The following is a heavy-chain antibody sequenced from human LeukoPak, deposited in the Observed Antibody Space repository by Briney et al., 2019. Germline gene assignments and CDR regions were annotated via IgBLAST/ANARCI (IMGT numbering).Heavy chain of an antibody. CDR2: ISSDGSST. J-gene: IGHJ4*02. D-gene: IGHD1-26*01. Sequence: GGSLRLSCAASGFTFSSYWMHWVREAPGKGLVWVSRISSDGSSTSYADSVKGRFTISRDNAKNTLHLQMNSLRAEDTAVYYCARGGPYSASDYWGQGTLVTVSS. CDR1: GFTFSSYW. V-gene: IGHV3-74*01. CDR3: ARGGPYSASDY.